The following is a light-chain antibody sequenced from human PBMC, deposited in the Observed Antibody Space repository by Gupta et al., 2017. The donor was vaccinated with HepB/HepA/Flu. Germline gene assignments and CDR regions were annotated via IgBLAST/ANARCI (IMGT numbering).Light chain of an antibody. CDR3: QHYTNWPPLT. J-gene: IGKJ1*01. Sequence: ELVLPQSPATLSVSPGTRATLSCRASQSIGSNLAWYQQRPGHPPRLLIFRASPRAAGTPARFSGSGSGTEFTLTISSPQSEDSAVYYCQHYTNWPPLTFGQGTKVEIK. CDR1: QSIGSN. V-gene: IGKV3-15*01. CDR2: RAS.